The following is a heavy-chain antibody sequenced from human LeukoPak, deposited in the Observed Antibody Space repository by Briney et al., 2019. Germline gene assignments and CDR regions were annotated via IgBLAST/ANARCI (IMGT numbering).Heavy chain of an antibody. CDR2: ISGSGGAT. D-gene: IGHD6-13*01. Sequence: GGSLRLSCAASGFTFNTYGMSWVRQAPGKGLEWVSGISGSGGATYYADSVKGRFTVSRDDPHNTLYLQMNSVRAEDTAVYYCARDFMYSISCAGCWGQGTLVTVSS. V-gene: IGHV3-23*01. CDR1: GFTFNTYG. CDR3: ARDFMYSISCAGC. J-gene: IGHJ4*02.